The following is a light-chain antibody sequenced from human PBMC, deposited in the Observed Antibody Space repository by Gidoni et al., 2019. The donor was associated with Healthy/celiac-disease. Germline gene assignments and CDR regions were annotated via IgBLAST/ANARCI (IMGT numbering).Light chain of an antibody. V-gene: IGKV3-11*01. CDR2: DAS. CDR1: QSISNH. CDR3: QHRSNWPGFT. Sequence: EIVLTQSPATLSLSPGERATLSCRASQSISNHLAWYQQKPGQAPRLLIYDASNRATGIPPRFSGSGSGTDFTLTISSLETEDFAVYYCQHRSNWPGFTFGPGTKVDIK. J-gene: IGKJ3*01.